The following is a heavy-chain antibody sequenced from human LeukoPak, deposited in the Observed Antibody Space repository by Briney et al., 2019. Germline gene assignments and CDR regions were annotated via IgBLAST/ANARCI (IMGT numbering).Heavy chain of an antibody. CDR3: ARNYYDSSGYSPFFDY. V-gene: IGHV3-23*01. CDR2: INGGGDVT. J-gene: IGHJ4*02. CDR1: GFTSHSYA. Sequence: GGPLRFSCATSGFTSHSYAMSWVRQAPGKGLEWVSAINGGGDVTYYADSVQGRFFFSRDNAKNTLYLQLNSLRAEDTAVYYCARNYYDSSGYSPFFDYWGQGTLVTVSS. D-gene: IGHD3-22*01.